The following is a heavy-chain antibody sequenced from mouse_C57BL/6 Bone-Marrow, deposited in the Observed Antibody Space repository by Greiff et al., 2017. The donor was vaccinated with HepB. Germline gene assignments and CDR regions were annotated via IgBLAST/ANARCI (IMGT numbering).Heavy chain of an antibody. CDR2: IRSKSNNYAT. CDR3: VRIYYGNLMDY. D-gene: IGHD2-1*01. J-gene: IGHJ4*01. CDR1: GFSFNTYA. Sequence: EVKLQESGGGLVQPKGSLKLSCAASGFSFNTYAMNWVRQAPGKGLEWVARIRSKSNNYATYYADSVKDRFTISRDDSESMLYLQMNNLKTEDTAIYYCVRIYYGNLMDYWGQGTSVTVSS. V-gene: IGHV10-1*01.